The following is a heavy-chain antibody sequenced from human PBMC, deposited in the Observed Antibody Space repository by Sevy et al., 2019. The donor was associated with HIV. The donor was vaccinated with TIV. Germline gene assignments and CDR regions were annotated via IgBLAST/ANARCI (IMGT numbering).Heavy chain of an antibody. Sequence: SETLSLTCTVSGGSISSSSYYWGWIRQPPGKGLEWIGSIYYSGSTYYNPSLKSRVTISVDTSKNQFSLKLISVTAADTAVYYCARLTYYDFWSGYYFRVPQNYYYYGMDVWGQGTTVTVSS. V-gene: IGHV4-39*01. CDR1: GGSISSSSYY. CDR2: IYYSGST. J-gene: IGHJ6*02. D-gene: IGHD3-3*01. CDR3: ARLTYYDFWSGYYFRVPQNYYYYGMDV.